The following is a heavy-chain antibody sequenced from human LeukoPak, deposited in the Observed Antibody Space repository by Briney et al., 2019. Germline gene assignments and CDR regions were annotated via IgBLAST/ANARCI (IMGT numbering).Heavy chain of an antibody. J-gene: IGHJ4*02. CDR1: GYTFTSYG. Sequence: SVKVSCKASGYTFTSYGISWVRQAPGQGLEWMGGIIPIFGTANYAQKFQGRVTITADESTSTAYMELSSLRSEDTAVYYCARGVLRYFDWLSPGPFDYWGQGTLVTVSS. CDR2: IIPIFGTA. D-gene: IGHD3-9*01. CDR3: ARGVLRYFDWLSPGPFDY. V-gene: IGHV1-69*13.